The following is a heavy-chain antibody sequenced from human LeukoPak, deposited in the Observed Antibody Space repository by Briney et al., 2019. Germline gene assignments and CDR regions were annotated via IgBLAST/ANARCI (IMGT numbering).Heavy chain of an antibody. Sequence: ASVKVSCKASGYTFTSYYMHWVRQAPGQGLEWMGIINPSGGSTSYAQKFQGRVTMTRDTSTSTVYMELSSLRSEDTAVYYGARLYFRGALDIWGQGTMVTVSS. CDR1: GYTFTSYY. V-gene: IGHV1-46*01. D-gene: IGHD3-16*01. CDR2: INPSGGST. J-gene: IGHJ3*02. CDR3: ARLYFRGALDI.